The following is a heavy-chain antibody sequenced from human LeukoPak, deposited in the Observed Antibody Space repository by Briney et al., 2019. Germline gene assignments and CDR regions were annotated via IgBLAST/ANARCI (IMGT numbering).Heavy chain of an antibody. D-gene: IGHD3-22*01. V-gene: IGHV3-30-3*01. CDR2: ISYDGSNK. CDR3: ARGYGSRSDYYDSSGYSHQRAFDY. J-gene: IGHJ4*02. CDR1: GFTFSSYA. Sequence: PGRSLRLSCAASGFTFSSYAMHWVRQAPGKGLEWVAVISYDGSNKYYADSVKGRFTISRDNSKNTLYLQMNSLRAEDTAVYYCARGYGSRSDYYDSSGYSHQRAFDYWGQGALVTVSS.